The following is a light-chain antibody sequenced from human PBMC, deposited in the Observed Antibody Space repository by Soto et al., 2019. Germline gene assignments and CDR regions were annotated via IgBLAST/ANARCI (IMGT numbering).Light chain of an antibody. V-gene: IGLV2-14*01. CDR3: SSYTSSTTLNWV. CDR2: EVS. Sequence: QSALTQPASVSGSPAQSITISCTATTSDIGGYNSVSWYQQHPGRAPKLMIYEVSNRPSGISNRFSGSKSGNTASLTISGLQAGDEADYYCSSYTSSTTLNWVFGGGTKLTVL. J-gene: IGLJ3*02. CDR1: TSDIGGYNS.